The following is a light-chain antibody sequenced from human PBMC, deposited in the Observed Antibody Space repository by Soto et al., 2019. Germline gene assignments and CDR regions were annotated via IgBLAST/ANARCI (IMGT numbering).Light chain of an antibody. V-gene: IGKV1-9*01. CDR1: QDISDY. CDR2: EAS. Sequence: DIQLTPSPSFLSASVGDRVTITGRASQDISDYLAWYQQKPGKAPNLLIYEASTLQSGVPSRFSGSGSGTEFTLTISSLQPDDFATYYCQHYNSYSEAFGQGTKGDIK. J-gene: IGKJ1*01. CDR3: QHYNSYSEA.